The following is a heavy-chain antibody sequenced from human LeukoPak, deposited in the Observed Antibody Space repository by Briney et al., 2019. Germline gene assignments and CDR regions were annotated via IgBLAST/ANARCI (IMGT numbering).Heavy chain of an antibody. CDR3: ARGSRIAAPFDY. CDR1: GFTFSSYS. D-gene: IGHD6-6*01. V-gene: IGHV3-21*01. CDR2: ISSSSSYI. J-gene: IGHJ4*02. Sequence: GGSLRLSCAASGFTFSSYSMNWVCQAPGKGLEWVSSISSSSSYIYYADSVKGRFTISRDNAKNSLYLQMNSLRAEDTAVYYCARGSRIAAPFDYWGQGTLVTVSS.